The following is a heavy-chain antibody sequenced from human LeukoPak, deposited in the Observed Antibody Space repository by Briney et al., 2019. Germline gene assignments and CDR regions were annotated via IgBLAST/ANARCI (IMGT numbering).Heavy chain of an antibody. J-gene: IGHJ4*02. V-gene: IGHV1-2*02. CDR1: GYTFTGYY. Sequence: ASVKVSCKTSGYTFTGYYLHWARQAPGQGLEWMGWINPNNGGTIYAQKFQGRVTVTRDTSISTAYMELSSLRSDDTAVYFCARVHSSSLFDSWGQGTLVTVSS. D-gene: IGHD6-6*01. CDR2: INPNNGGT. CDR3: ARVHSSSLFDS.